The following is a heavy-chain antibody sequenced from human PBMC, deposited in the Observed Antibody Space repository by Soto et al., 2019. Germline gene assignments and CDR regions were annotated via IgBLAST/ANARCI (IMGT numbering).Heavy chain of an antibody. Sequence: SATLSLTCTVSGGSISSYYWSWIRQPPGKGLEWIGYIYYSGSTNYNPSLKSRVTISVDTSKNQFSLKLSSVTAADTAVYYCARLDSGYDLPFDYWGQGTLVTVSS. CDR1: GGSISSYY. CDR3: ARLDSGYDLPFDY. CDR2: IYYSGST. J-gene: IGHJ4*02. D-gene: IGHD5-12*01. V-gene: IGHV4-59*08.